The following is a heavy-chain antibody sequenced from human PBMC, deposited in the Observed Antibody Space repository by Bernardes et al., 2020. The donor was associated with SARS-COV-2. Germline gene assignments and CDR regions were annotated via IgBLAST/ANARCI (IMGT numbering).Heavy chain of an antibody. CDR3: ARTYITMIVVVGAFDI. J-gene: IGHJ3*02. D-gene: IGHD3-22*01. CDR1: GGSISSGGYY. CDR2: IYYSGST. V-gene: IGHV4-31*03. Sequence: SETLSLTCTVSGGSISSGGYYWSWIRQHPGKALEWIGYIYYSGSTYYNPSLKSRVTISVDTSKNQFSLKLSSVTAADTAVYYCARTYITMIVVVGAFDIWGQGTMVTVSS.